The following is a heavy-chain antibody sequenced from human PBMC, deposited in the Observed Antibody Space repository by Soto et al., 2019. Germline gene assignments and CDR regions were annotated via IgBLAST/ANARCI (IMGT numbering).Heavy chain of an antibody. V-gene: IGHV1-3*01. D-gene: IGHD3-22*01. CDR2: INPGNGNT. CDR3: ARGGYFDSSNYLAY. J-gene: IGHJ4*02. Sequence: RASVKVSCKASGYTFTSYGINWVRQAPGRGLEWMGWINPGNGNTKYSQQFQGRVIIDRDTSASTAYMELSSLRSEDTAVYYCARGGYFDSSNYLAYWGQGTLVTVSS. CDR1: GYTFTSYG.